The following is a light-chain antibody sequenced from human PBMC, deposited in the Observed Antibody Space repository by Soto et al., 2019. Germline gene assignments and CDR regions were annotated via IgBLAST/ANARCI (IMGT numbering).Light chain of an antibody. CDR2: DVD. CDR3: CSYAGTYV. J-gene: IGLJ1*01. V-gene: IGLV2-11*01. CDR1: SSDFGDYTS. Sequence: SVLAQPRSVSGSPGQSVTISCTGTSSDFGDYTSVSWYQHHPGKAPKFMIYDVDKRPSGVPDRFSGSKSGNTASLTISGLQPEDEADYYCCSYAGTYVFGTGTKVTVL.